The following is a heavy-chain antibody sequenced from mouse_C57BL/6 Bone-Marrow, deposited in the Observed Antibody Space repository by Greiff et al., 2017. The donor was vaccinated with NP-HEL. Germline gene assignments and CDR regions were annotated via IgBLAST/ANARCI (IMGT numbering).Heavy chain of an antibody. CDR1: GFTFSSYA. Sequence: EVQGVESGEGLVKPGGSLKLSCAASGFTFSSYAMSWVRQTPEKRLEWVAYLSSGGDYIYYADTVKGRFTISRDNARNTLYLQMSSLQSEDTAMYYCTRSHYSNGFAYWGQGTLVTVSA. CDR3: TRSHYSNGFAY. CDR2: LSSGGDYI. J-gene: IGHJ3*01. D-gene: IGHD2-5*01. V-gene: IGHV5-9-1*02.